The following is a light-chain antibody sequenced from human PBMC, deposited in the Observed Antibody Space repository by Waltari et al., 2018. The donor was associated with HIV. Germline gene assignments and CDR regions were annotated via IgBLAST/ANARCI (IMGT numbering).Light chain of an antibody. CDR3: QQRHSFPPT. V-gene: IGKV3-11*01. CDR2: DAS. J-gene: IGKJ4*01. CDR1: QSVSSY. Sequence: EIVLTQSPATLSSSPGERATLSCRASQSVSSYLAWYQQKPGQAPRLLIYDASNRATGIPARFSGSGSGTDFTLTIDNLEPEDFALYFCQQRHSFPPTFGGGSKVE.